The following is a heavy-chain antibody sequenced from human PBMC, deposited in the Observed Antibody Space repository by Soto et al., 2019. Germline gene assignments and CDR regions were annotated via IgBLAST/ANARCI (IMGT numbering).Heavy chain of an antibody. V-gene: IGHV3-30*18. J-gene: IGHJ6*02. CDR2: ISYDGSDK. D-gene: IGHD3-10*01. CDR3: AKSRGSGNNGMDV. Sequence: GGSLRLSCAASGFTFISYGMHWVRQAPGRGLEWVAVISYDGSDKSYAGSVKGRFTISRDNSKNTLYLQMNSLRAEDTAVYYCAKSRGSGNNGMDVWGQGTTVTVSS. CDR1: GFTFISYG.